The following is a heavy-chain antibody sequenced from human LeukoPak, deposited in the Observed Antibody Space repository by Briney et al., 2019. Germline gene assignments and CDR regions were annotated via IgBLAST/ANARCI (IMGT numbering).Heavy chain of an antibody. CDR1: GFTFGDYA. J-gene: IGHJ5*01. Sequence: GGSLRLSCTASGFTFGDYAMSWVRQAPGKGLEWVGFIRSKAYGGTTEYAASVKGRFTISRDNSKNTLYLQLNTLRADDTAVYYCAKPISGGLAVTADWFAPWGQGTLVVVSS. CDR3: AKPISGGLAVTADWFAP. D-gene: IGHD6-19*01. V-gene: IGHV3-49*04. CDR2: IRSKAYGGTT.